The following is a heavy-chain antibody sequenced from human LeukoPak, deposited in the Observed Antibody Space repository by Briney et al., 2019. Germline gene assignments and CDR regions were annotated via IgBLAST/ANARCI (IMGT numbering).Heavy chain of an antibody. CDR1: GYTFTSYY. Sequence: ASVKVSCKASGYTFTSYYMHWVRQAPGQGLEWMGIINPSGGSTSYAQKFQGRVTMTRDTSTSTVYMELSSLRSEDTAVYYCARDQVVWKRGGYYYYYGMDVWGQGTTVTVSS. CDR2: INPSGGST. J-gene: IGHJ6*02. V-gene: IGHV1-46*01. D-gene: IGHD3-16*01. CDR3: ARDQVVWKRGGYYYYYGMDV.